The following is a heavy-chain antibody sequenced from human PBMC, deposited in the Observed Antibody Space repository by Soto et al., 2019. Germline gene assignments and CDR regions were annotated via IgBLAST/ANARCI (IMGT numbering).Heavy chain of an antibody. Sequence: EMQLVESGGGLVQPGGSLRLSCAASGFTFSSYWMSWVRQAPGKGLEWVANIKQDGSEKYYVDSVKGRFTISRDNAKNSLYLQMNSLRAEDTAVYYCARPSVLRYFDGLPHYYYGMDVWGQGTTVTVSS. V-gene: IGHV3-7*01. D-gene: IGHD3-9*01. CDR1: GFTFSSYW. CDR3: ARPSVLRYFDGLPHYYYGMDV. J-gene: IGHJ6*02. CDR2: IKQDGSEK.